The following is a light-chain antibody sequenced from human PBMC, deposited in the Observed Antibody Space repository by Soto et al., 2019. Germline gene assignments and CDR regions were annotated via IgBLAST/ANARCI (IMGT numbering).Light chain of an antibody. CDR2: EVT. Sequence: QSVLTQPPSASGSPGQSVTISCTGTSSDVGGYDYVSWYQQHPGKAPKLMIYEVTIRPSGVSDRFSGSKSGNTASLTVSGLQAEDEAHHYCSSYTGGNPSYVFGTGTKVTVL. V-gene: IGLV2-8*01. CDR1: SSDVGGYDY. CDR3: SSYTGGNPSYV. J-gene: IGLJ1*01.